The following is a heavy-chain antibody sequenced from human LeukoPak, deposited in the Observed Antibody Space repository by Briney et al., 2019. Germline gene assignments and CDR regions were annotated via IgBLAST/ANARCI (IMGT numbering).Heavy chain of an antibody. J-gene: IGHJ3*02. CDR1: GGTFSSYA. Sequence: ASVKVSCKASGGTFSSYAISWVRQAPGQGLEWMGGFDPEDGETIYAQKFQGRVTMTEDTSTDTAYMELSSLRSEDTAVYYCATEEYQLLRERPWAFDIWGQGTMVTVSS. V-gene: IGHV1-24*01. D-gene: IGHD2-2*01. CDR3: ATEEYQLLRERPWAFDI. CDR2: FDPEDGET.